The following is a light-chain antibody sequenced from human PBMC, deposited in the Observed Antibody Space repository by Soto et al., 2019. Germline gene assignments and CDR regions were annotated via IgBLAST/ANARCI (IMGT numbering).Light chain of an antibody. CDR2: NND. CDR3: GTWDSSLSPGVV. Sequence: QSALTQPPSVSGAPGQRVTISCTGSSSNIGAGYDVHWYQQLPGTAPKLLIYNNDKRPSGIPDRFSGSKSGTSASLGITGLQTGDEADYYCGTWDSSLSPGVVFGGGTKLTVL. CDR1: SSNIGAGYD. J-gene: IGLJ2*01. V-gene: IGLV1-51*01.